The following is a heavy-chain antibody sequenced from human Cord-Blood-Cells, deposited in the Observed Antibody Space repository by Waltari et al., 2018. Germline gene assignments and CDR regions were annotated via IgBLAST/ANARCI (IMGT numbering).Heavy chain of an antibody. CDR3: ARTYYYGSGSYGFDY. V-gene: IGHV3-48*03. CDR2: MSSSGRTI. J-gene: IGHJ4*02. D-gene: IGHD3-10*01. CDR1: GFTFSSYE. Sequence: EVQLVESGGGLVQPGGSLRLSCAASGFTFSSYEMNWVWQAPGKGREWVSYMSSSGRTIYNADSVKGRYTISRENAKNSLYLQMNSLRAEDTAVYYCARTYYYGSGSYGFDYWGQGTLVTVSS.